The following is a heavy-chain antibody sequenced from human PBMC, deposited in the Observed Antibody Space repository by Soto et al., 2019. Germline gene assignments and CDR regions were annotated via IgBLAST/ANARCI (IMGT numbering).Heavy chain of an antibody. J-gene: IGHJ6*02. CDR2: IKSKTEGGTI. CDR3: TTGFLLYVYDMDV. Sequence: EVQLVESGGGLVKPGGSLRLSCAASGFSFNNAWMSWVRQAPGKGLEWVGRIKSKTEGGTIDYAAPVKGRFTISRDDSKNTMYLRMNSLKTEDTAVYYCTTGFLLYVYDMDVWGQGTTVTVSS. CDR1: GFSFNNAW. D-gene: IGHD2-2*02. V-gene: IGHV3-15*01.